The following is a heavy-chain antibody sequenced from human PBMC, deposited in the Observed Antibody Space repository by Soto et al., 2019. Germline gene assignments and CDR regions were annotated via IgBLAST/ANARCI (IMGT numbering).Heavy chain of an antibody. Sequence: EVQLLESGGGLVQPGGSLRLSCAASGFTFSSYAMSWVRQATGKGLEWVSAISGSGGSTYYADSVKGRFTISRDNSKNTLYLQMNSLRSEDTAVYYCAKNLLTVYYYYGMDVWGQGTTVTVSS. CDR1: GFTFSSYA. CDR3: AKNLLTVYYYYGMDV. CDR2: ISGSGGST. J-gene: IGHJ6*02. V-gene: IGHV3-23*01.